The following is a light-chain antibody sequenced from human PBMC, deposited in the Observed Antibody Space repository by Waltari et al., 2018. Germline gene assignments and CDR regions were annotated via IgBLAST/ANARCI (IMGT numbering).Light chain of an antibody. J-gene: IGLJ3*02. V-gene: IGLV2-14*03. CDR3: CSYTSSRTVV. CDR2: DVS. CDR1: SSDIGGYHF. Sequence: QSALTQPASVSGSPGQSITISCTGSSSDIGGYHFVSWYQQHPGKAPKVMIYDVSNRPSGISDLFSGAKSGNTASLTISGLQAEDEADYYCCSYTSSRTVVFGGGTKLTVL.